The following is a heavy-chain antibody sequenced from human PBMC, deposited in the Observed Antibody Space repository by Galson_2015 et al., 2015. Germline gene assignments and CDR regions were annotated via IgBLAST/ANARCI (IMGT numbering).Heavy chain of an antibody. J-gene: IGHJ5*02. D-gene: IGHD6-6*01. CDR1: GGTFSSYA. CDR2: IIPIFGTA. CDR3: ASLSQYGRDWFDP. V-gene: IGHV1-69*13. Sequence: SVKVSCKASGGTFSSYAISWVRQAPGQGLEWMGGIIPIFGTANYAQKFQGRVTITADESTSTAYMELSSLRSEDTAVYYCASLSQYGRDWFDPWGQGTLVTVSS.